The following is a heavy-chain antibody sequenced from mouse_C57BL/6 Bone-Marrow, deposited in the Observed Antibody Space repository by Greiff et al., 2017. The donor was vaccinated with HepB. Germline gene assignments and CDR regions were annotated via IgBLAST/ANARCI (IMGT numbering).Heavy chain of an antibody. CDR2: ISSGGDYI. CDR3: TRGPLVVAFRYFDV. D-gene: IGHD1-1*01. J-gene: IGHJ1*03. CDR1: GFTFSSYA. V-gene: IGHV5-9-1*02. Sequence: EVMLVESGEGLVKPGGSLKLSCAASGFTFSSYAMSWVRQTPEKRLEWVAYISSGGDYIYYADTVKGRFTISRDNARNTLYLQMSSLKSEDTAMYYCTRGPLVVAFRYFDVWGTGTTVTVSS.